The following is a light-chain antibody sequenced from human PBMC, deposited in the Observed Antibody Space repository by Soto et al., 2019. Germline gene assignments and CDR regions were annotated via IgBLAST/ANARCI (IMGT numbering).Light chain of an antibody. CDR3: HQHQRWPRT. V-gene: IGKV3-11*01. Sequence: EIVLTQSPATLSASPGERATLSCRASQTVGVRLAWYQHKPGQAPRLVIYEASNRAAGIPGRFSGSVSGTDGTITITSLEPEDCAFYYCHQHQRWPRTFGQGTKVDIK. CDR2: EAS. CDR1: QTVGVR. J-gene: IGKJ1*01.